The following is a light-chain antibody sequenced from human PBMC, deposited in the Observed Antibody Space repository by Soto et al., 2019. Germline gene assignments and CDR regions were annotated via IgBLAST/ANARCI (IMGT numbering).Light chain of an antibody. CDR3: GTWDSSLSAVV. CDR2: DSR. Sequence: QSVLTQPPSVSAAPGQKVTISCSGSSSNIGNNYVSWYQQVPGTAPKLLIYDSRKRPSGIPDRFSGSKSGTSATLGITGLQTGDEADYYCGTWDSSLSAVVFGGGTKLTVL. J-gene: IGLJ2*01. V-gene: IGLV1-51*01. CDR1: SSNIGNNY.